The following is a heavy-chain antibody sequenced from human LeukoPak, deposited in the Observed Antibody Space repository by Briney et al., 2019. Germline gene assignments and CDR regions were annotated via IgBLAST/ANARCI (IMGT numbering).Heavy chain of an antibody. CDR1: GYTFTRYY. Sequence: VASVKVSCKASGYTFTRYYMHWVRQAPGQGLEWMGWISPNSGDTKYAQNFQGRVTMTRDTSISTAYMEVSRLRSDDTAVYYCVRGLTTVATWLYLWGRGTLVTVSS. V-gene: IGHV1-2*02. J-gene: IGHJ2*01. CDR2: ISPNSGDT. D-gene: IGHD4-23*01. CDR3: VRGLTTVATWLYL.